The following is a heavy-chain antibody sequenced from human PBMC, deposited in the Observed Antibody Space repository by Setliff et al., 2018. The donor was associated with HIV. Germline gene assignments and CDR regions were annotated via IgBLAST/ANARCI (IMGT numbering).Heavy chain of an antibody. D-gene: IGHD2-2*01. CDR3: ARGPPIVVVPAALLTFDY. Sequence: SVKVSCKAARGTFSNYGVRWMRQAPGQGLEWMGNIVPILGVTNYAQKFQGRVTITADKSTSTAYMELRSLRSDDTAVYYCARGPPIVVVPAALLTFDYWGQGTLVTVSS. CDR1: RGTFSNYG. J-gene: IGHJ4*02. V-gene: IGHV1-69*04. CDR2: IVPILGVT.